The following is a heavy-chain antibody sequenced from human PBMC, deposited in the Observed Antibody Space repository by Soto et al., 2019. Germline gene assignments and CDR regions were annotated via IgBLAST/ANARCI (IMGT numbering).Heavy chain of an antibody. D-gene: IGHD1-26*01. J-gene: IGHJ4*02. CDR2: ISNSGTT. CDR3: ALALGPTTGLDY. V-gene: IGHV4-31*02. Sequence: WTWIRQPPGKGLEWMGYISNSGTTFYNPSLTSRLSISMDTSGNHFSLELRSVTAADTAVYYCALALGPTTGLDYWGQGTLVTVSS.